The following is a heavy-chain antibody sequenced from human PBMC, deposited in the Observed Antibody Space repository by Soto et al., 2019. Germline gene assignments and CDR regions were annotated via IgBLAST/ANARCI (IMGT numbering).Heavy chain of an antibody. J-gene: IGHJ4*02. CDR1: GFTFSSYA. Sequence: QVQLVESGGGVVQPGRSLRLSCAASGFTFSSYAMHWVRQAPGKGLEWVAVISYDGSNKYYADSVQGRFTISRDNSKNKLYLQMNSLRAEDTYVYYCARDQSSLLDYWGQGTLVTVSS. V-gene: IGHV3-30-3*01. CDR3: ARDQSSLLDY. CDR2: ISYDGSNK. D-gene: IGHD6-13*01.